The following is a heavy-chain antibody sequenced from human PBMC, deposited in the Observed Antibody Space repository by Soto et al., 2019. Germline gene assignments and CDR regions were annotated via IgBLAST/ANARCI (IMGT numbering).Heavy chain of an antibody. J-gene: IGHJ6*02. Sequence: ASVKVSCKASGYTLTGYDMHWVRQAPGQGLEWMGWINPNRGGTNYAQKVQGRVTMTRDTAISTAYMELSRLRSDYTAVYYCARAPPLRFLDGGYGMDVWGQGPTVTVSS. CDR2: INPNRGGT. V-gene: IGHV1-2*02. D-gene: IGHD3-3*01. CDR3: ARAPPLRFLDGGYGMDV. CDR1: GYTLTGYD.